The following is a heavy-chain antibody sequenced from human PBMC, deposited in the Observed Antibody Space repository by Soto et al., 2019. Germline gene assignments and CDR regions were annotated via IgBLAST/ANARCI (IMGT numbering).Heavy chain of an antibody. V-gene: IGHV3-23*01. Sequence: GGSLRLSCAASGFTFSSYAMSWVRQAPGKGLEWVSAISGSGGSTYYADSVKGRFTISRDNSKNTLYLQMNSLRAEDTAVYYCAKGVHGCSGGSCLYYFDYWGQGTLVTVSS. J-gene: IGHJ4*02. D-gene: IGHD2-15*01. CDR2: ISGSGGST. CDR3: AKGVHGCSGGSCLYYFDY. CDR1: GFTFSSYA.